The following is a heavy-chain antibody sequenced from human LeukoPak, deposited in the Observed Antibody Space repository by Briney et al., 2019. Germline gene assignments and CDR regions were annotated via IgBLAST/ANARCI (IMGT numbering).Heavy chain of an antibody. V-gene: IGHV4-59*01. J-gene: IGHJ6*03. CDR3: ARVGGCSSTSCHPHYYYYMDV. CDR2: IYYSGST. D-gene: IGHD2-2*01. Sequence: SETLSLTCTVSGGSISSYYWSWIRQPPGKGLEWIGYIYYSGSTNYNPSLKSRVTISVDTSKNQFSLKLSSVTAADTAVYYCARVGGCSSTSCHPHYYYYMDVWGKGTTVTISS. CDR1: GGSISSYY.